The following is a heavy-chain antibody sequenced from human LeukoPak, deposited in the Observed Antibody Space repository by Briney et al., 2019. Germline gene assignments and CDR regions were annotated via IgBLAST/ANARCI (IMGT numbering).Heavy chain of an antibody. CDR2: IWYDGSNK. Sequence: GRSLRLSCAASGFTFSSYGMRWVRQAPGKGLEWVAVIWYDGSNKYYADSVKGRFTISRDNSKNTLYLQMNSVRAEETAVYYWAREGALPFDIWGQGTMVTVSS. J-gene: IGHJ3*02. V-gene: IGHV3-33*01. CDR3: AREGALPFDI. CDR1: GFTFSSYG.